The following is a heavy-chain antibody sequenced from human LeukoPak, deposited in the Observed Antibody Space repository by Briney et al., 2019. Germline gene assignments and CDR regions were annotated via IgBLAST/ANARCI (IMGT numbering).Heavy chain of an antibody. CDR2: IYYSGST. Sequence: SETLSLTCTVSGGSISSSSYYWGWIRQPPGKGLEWIGSIYYSGSTYYNPSLKSRVTISVDTSKNQFSLKLSSVTAADTAVYYWARGGDFWSGFFDWGQGTLVTVSS. J-gene: IGHJ4*02. V-gene: IGHV4-39*01. CDR1: GGSISSSSYY. D-gene: IGHD3-3*01. CDR3: ARGGDFWSGFFD.